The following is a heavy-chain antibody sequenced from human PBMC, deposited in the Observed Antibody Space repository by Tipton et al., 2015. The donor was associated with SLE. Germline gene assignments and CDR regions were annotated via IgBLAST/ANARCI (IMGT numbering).Heavy chain of an antibody. CDR3: ARLRHSGYDSYFAY. D-gene: IGHD5-12*01. Sequence: LRLSCTVSGGSISSSSYYWGWTRQLPGKGLEWIGSIYYSGSTYYNPSLKSRGTISVDTSKNQFSLKLSSVTTADTAVYYCARLRHSGYDSYFAYWGQGTLVTVSS. J-gene: IGHJ4*02. CDR2: IYYSGST. V-gene: IGHV4-39*07. CDR1: GGSISSSSYY.